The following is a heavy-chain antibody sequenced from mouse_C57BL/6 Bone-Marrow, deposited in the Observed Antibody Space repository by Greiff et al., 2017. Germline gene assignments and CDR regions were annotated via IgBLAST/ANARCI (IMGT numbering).Heavy chain of an antibody. V-gene: IGHV1-50*01. CDR3: ASDDGYFYWYFDV. Sequence: QVQLQQPGAELVKPGASVKLSCKASGYTFTSYWMQWVKQRPGQGLEWIGEIDPSDSYTNYNQKFKGKATLTVDTSSSTAYMQLSSLTSEAAAVYYCASDDGYFYWYFDVWGPGTTVTVSS. CDR2: IDPSDSYT. J-gene: IGHJ1*01. D-gene: IGHD2-3*01. CDR1: GYTFTSYW.